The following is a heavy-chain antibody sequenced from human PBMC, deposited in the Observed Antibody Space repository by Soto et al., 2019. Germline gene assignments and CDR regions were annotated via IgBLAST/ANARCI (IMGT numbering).Heavy chain of an antibody. CDR2: ISYDGSNK. CDR3: ADYGGRDRGPY. Sequence: GGSLRLSCAASGFTFSSYGMHWVRQAPGKGLEWVAVISYDGSNKYYADSVKGRFTISRDNSKNTLYLQMNNLRAEDTAVYYCADYGGRDRGPYWGQGTLVTVSS. J-gene: IGHJ4*02. CDR1: GFTFSSYG. D-gene: IGHD4-17*01. V-gene: IGHV3-30*03.